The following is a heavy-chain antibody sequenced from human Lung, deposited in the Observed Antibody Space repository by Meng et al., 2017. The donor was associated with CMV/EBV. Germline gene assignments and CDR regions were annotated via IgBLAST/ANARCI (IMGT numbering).Heavy chain of an antibody. CDR1: GVSPSTSGGV. CDR3: AHRRVVVVPAASFDP. J-gene: IGHJ5*02. CDR2: IYWNDDK. Sequence: GVSPSTSGGVVGWNRQPPGTALEWLALIYWNDDKRYSPSLKSRLTITKDTSKNQVVLTMTNMDPVDTATYYCAHRRVVVVPAASFDPWGQGTLVTVSS. V-gene: IGHV2-5*01. D-gene: IGHD2-2*01.